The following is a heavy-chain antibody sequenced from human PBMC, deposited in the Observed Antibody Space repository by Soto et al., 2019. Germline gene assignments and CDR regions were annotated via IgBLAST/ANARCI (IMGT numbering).Heavy chain of an antibody. Sequence: XGSLRLSCAASGFTFSMYWMHWVRQVPGKGPEWVSRINDDGSSTNYADSVKGRFTISRDNAKNTLYLQMNDLRAEDTAVYYCTRGPRSTSTGTGAFWGQGTLATVSS. J-gene: IGHJ4*02. CDR2: INDDGSST. CDR3: TRGPRSTSTGTGAF. V-gene: IGHV3-74*01. CDR1: GFTFSMYW. D-gene: IGHD1-1*01.